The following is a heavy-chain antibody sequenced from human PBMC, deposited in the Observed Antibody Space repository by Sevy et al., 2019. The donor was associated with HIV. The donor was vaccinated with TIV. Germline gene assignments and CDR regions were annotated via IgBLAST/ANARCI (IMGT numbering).Heavy chain of an antibody. D-gene: IGHD2-15*01. CDR2: INSDGSST. CDR3: ARRTLGGWELLGSFDI. Sequence: GGSLRLSCAASGFTFSSYWMHWVRQAPGKGLVWVSRINSDGSSTLYADSVKGRFTISRDNAKNTLYLQMNSLRADGTAVYYCARRTLGGWELLGSFDIWGQGTMVTVSS. V-gene: IGHV3-74*01. CDR1: GFTFSSYW. J-gene: IGHJ3*02.